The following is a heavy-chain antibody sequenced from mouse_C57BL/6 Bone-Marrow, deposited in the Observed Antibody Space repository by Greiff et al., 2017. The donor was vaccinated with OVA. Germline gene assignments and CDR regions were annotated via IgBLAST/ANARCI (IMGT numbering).Heavy chain of an antibody. Sequence: EVKLMESGPELVKPGASVKISCKASGYSFTDYNMNWVKQSNGKSLEWIGVINPNYGTTSYNQKFKGKATLTVDQSSSTAYMQLNSLTSEDSAVYYCARSLRCPRGAWFAYWGQGTLVTVSA. CDR1: GYSFTDYN. V-gene: IGHV1-39*01. J-gene: IGHJ3*01. CDR3: ARSLRCPRGAWFAY. CDR2: INPNYGTT. D-gene: IGHD1-1*01.